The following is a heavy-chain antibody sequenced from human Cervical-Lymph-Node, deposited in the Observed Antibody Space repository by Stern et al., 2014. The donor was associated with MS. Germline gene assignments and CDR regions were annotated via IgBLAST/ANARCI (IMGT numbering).Heavy chain of an antibody. D-gene: IGHD5-12*01. CDR3: ARTWLENTFDR. Sequence: EVQLVESGGGLVQPGGSLRLSCDTSGFPFSTYSMSWVRQAPGKGLEWVSFVSSGGDTTNYADSVEGRFTISRDRAGSSVYLQMNGLRDEDTAIYYCARTWLENTFDRWGQGTLVTVSS. CDR1: GFPFSTYS. V-gene: IGHV3-48*02. CDR2: VSSGGDTT. J-gene: IGHJ4*02.